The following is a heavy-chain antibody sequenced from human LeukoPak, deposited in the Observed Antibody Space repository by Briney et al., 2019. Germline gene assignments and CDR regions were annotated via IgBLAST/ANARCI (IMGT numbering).Heavy chain of an antibody. Sequence: PGGSLRLSCAAPGFTFSSYAINWVRQAPGKGLEWVSIISGSGISTYYADSVKGRFTISRDNSKNTLYLQMNSLRAEDTAVYYCARDGPPHCSGGNCYINYWGQGTLVTVSS. CDR1: GFTFSSYA. D-gene: IGHD2-15*01. CDR2: ISGSGIST. CDR3: ARDGPPHCSGGNCYINY. V-gene: IGHV3-23*01. J-gene: IGHJ4*02.